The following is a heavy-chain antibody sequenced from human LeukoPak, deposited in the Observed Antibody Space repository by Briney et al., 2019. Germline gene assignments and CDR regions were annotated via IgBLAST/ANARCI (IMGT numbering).Heavy chain of an antibody. CDR3: ARIRDGYNDAYDI. Sequence: GASVKVSCKAPGYTFTSYYIHLVRQAPGQGVEWMAIINPSDGSTTNSQKFQGRVTMTRDTSTSTVYMELSGLRSKDTALYYCARIRDGYNDAYDIWGQGTMVTVSS. V-gene: IGHV1-46*01. D-gene: IGHD5-24*01. CDR1: GYTFTSYY. J-gene: IGHJ3*02. CDR2: INPSDGST.